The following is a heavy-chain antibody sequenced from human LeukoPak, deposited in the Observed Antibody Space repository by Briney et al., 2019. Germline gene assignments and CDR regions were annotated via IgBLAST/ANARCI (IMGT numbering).Heavy chain of an antibody. CDR3: AHQPAKWFGELLHFF. D-gene: IGHD3-10*01. Sequence: GALGPSFGCPWFTLRYLLMRLVPPAPGEGPEVVADKNQDGSQKYFVDSVKGRFTISRDNAKNSLYLQMNSLRAEDTAVYYCAHQPAKWFGELLHFFWGQGTLVTVSS. CDR1: WFTLRYLL. J-gene: IGHJ4*02. V-gene: IGHV3-7*05. CDR2: KNQDGSQK.